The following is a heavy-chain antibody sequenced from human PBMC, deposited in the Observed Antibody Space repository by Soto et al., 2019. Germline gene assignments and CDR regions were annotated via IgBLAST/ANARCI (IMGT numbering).Heavy chain of an antibody. V-gene: IGHV4-59*01. J-gene: IGHJ6*02. D-gene: IGHD6-19*01. CDR3: ARVVAVGFYGMDV. CDR2: IYYSGST. Sequence: SETLSLTCTVSGGSISSYYWSWVRQPPGKGLEWIGYIYYSGSTNYNPSLKSRVTISVDTSKNQFSLKLSSVTATDTAVYYCARVVAVGFYGMDVWGQGTTVTVSS. CDR1: GGSISSYY.